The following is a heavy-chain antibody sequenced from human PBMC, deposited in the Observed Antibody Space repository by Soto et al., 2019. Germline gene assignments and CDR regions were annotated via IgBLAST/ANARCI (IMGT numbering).Heavy chain of an antibody. D-gene: IGHD3-10*01. CDR1: GYTFTTYG. Sequence: QVQLVQSGAAVKKPGASVKFSCKTSGYTFTTYGISWVRQAPGQGLEWMGWISPYNGNTKYAQKLQGRVTMTADTTTSIGYMDLRSLTSDDTDVYYCTREWFDEFVYYFDYWGQGTLDTDSS. J-gene: IGHJ4*02. CDR2: ISPYNGNT. CDR3: TREWFDEFVYYFDY. V-gene: IGHV1-18*01.